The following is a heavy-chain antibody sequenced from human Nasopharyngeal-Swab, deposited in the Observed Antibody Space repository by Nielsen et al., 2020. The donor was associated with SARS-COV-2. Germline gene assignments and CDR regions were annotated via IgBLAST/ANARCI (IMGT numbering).Heavy chain of an antibody. Sequence: GGSLRLSCVASRFTFSRWPMHWVRQAPGKGLEWVTVISSDGSDKQYVDSVKGRFTISRDNSKNTLYLEMNSLSAGDTATYYCAQEEVPNDSWGQGTLVTVSS. CDR3: AQEEVPNDS. J-gene: IGHJ5*01. CDR2: ISSDGSDK. CDR1: RFTFSRWP. V-gene: IGHV3-30*18.